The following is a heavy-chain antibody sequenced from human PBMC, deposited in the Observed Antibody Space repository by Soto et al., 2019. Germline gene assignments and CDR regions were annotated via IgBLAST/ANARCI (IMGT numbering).Heavy chain of an antibody. CDR3: ARDGWELPSLVWFDP. Sequence: RASVKVSCKASGYTFTSYGISWVRQAPGQGLEWMGWISAYNGNTNYAQKLQGRVTMTTDTSTSTAYMELRSLRSDDTAVYYCARDGWELPSLVWFDPWGQGTLVTVSS. D-gene: IGHD1-26*01. CDR1: GYTFTSYG. CDR2: ISAYNGNT. V-gene: IGHV1-18*01. J-gene: IGHJ5*02.